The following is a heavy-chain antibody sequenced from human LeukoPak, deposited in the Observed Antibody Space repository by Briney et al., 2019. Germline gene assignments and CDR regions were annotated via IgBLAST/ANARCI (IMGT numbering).Heavy chain of an antibody. CDR3: AKDTSIGKYCTNGVCSPFDY. V-gene: IGHV3-23*01. CDR1: GFTFSSYA. Sequence: GGSLRLSCAGSGFTFSSYAMSWVRQAPGQGLEWVSVISDSGDYTSYADSVRGRFTISRDNSRNTLYLQMISLRPEDTAVYYCAKDTSIGKYCTNGVCSPFDYWGQGTLVSVSS. J-gene: IGHJ4*02. D-gene: IGHD2-8*01. CDR2: ISDSGDYT.